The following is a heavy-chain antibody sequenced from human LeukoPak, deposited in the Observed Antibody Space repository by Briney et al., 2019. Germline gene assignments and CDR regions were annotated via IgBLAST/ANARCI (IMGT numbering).Heavy chain of an antibody. V-gene: IGHV1-8*01. J-gene: IGHJ4*02. CDR2: MNPNSGNT. D-gene: IGHD3-22*01. Sequence: ASVKVSCKASGYTFTSYDINWVRQATGQGLEWMGWMNPNSGNTGYAQKFQGRVTMTRNTSISTAYMELSSLRSEDTDVYYCERVLPAWAAYYYDSSGFYPFDYWGQGTLVTVSS. CDR3: ERVLPAWAAYYYDSSGFYPFDY. CDR1: GYTFTSYD.